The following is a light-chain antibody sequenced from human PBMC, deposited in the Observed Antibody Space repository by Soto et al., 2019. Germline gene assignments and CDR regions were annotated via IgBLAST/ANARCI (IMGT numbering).Light chain of an antibody. J-gene: IGLJ2*01. V-gene: IGLV2-8*01. CDR2: EVS. CDR1: SSDVGGYNY. Sequence: QSVLTQPPSASGSPGQSVTISCTGTSSDVGGYNYVSWYQQHPGKAPKLMIYEVSKRPSGVPDRFSGSKSGNTASLTVSGLHAEDEADYYCSSYAGSNSFVFGGGTKVTV. CDR3: SSYAGSNSFV.